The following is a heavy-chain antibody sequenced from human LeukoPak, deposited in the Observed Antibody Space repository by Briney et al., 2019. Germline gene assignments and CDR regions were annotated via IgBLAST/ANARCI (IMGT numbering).Heavy chain of an antibody. D-gene: IGHD2-21*02. Sequence: ASVKVSCEASGGTFSSYAISWVRQAPGQGLEWMGGINPKSGATNYAQSFQGRVALTTDTSISTAFMELSNLRPDDTAIYFCARSVTYNWFDPWGQGTLVTVSS. V-gene: IGHV1-2*02. CDR2: INPKSGAT. CDR1: GGTFSSYA. J-gene: IGHJ5*02. CDR3: ARSVTYNWFDP.